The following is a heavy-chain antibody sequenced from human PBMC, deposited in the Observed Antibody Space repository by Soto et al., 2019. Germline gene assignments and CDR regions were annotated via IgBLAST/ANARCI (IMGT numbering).Heavy chain of an antibody. Sequence: ASVKVFCKASGYTFTTSFIHWLRQAPGQGPEWMGMINPSGGATSYAHNFEGRVTMTTVTSTTTLYMDLRSLTSDDTAVYFCARQGNSSSYYFDSWGQGSLVTVSS. CDR3: ARQGNSSSYYFDS. CDR1: GYTFTTSF. D-gene: IGHD3-22*01. J-gene: IGHJ4*02. V-gene: IGHV1-46*01. CDR2: INPSGGAT.